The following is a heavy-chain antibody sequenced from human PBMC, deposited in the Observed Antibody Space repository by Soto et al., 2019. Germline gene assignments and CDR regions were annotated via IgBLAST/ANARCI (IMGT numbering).Heavy chain of an antibody. Sequence: QVQLVQSGAEVKKPGSSVKVSCKASGGTFSSYAISWVRQAPGQGLEWMGGIIPIFGTANYAQKFQGRVTITADESTSTDYMELSSLRSEDTAVYYCARALERRIGGNFDYWGQGTLVTVSS. D-gene: IGHD1-1*01. CDR2: IIPIFGTA. V-gene: IGHV1-69*01. CDR3: ARALERRIGGNFDY. J-gene: IGHJ4*02. CDR1: GGTFSSYA.